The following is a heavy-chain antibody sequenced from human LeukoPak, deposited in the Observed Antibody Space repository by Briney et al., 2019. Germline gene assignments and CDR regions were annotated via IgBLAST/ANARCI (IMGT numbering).Heavy chain of an antibody. CDR2: IYYSGST. D-gene: IGHD4-17*01. CDR1: GDSISSYY. V-gene: IGHV4-59*12. CDR3: AVDYGDSQPFDY. Sequence: SETLSLTCAVSGDSISSYYWSWIRQPPGKGLEWIGYIYYSGSTNYNPSLKSRVTISVDTSKNQFSLKLSSVTAADTAVYYCAVDYGDSQPFDYWGQGTLVTVSS. J-gene: IGHJ4*02.